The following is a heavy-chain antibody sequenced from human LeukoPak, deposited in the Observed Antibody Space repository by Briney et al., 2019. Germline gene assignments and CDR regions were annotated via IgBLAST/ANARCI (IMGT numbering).Heavy chain of an antibody. D-gene: IGHD3-9*01. CDR2: IYHSGST. CDR1: GYSISSGYY. CDR3: ARTSTADFDWLPSFDY. Sequence: PSETLSLTCTVSGYSISSGYYWGWIRQPPGKGLEWIGSIYHSGSTYYNPSLKSRVTISVDTSKNQFSLKLSSVTAADTAVYYCARTSTADFDWLPSFDYWGQGTLVTVSS. J-gene: IGHJ4*02. V-gene: IGHV4-38-2*02.